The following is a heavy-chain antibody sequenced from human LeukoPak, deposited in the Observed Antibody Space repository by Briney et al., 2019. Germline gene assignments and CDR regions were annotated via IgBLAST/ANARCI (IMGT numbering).Heavy chain of an antibody. CDR2: IYTSGST. Sequence: SETLSLTCTVSGGSISSGSYYWSWIRQPAGKGLEWIGRIYTSGSTNYNPSLKSRVTISVDTSNNQFSLKLSSVTAADTAVYYCAREDHYMDVWGKGTTVTVSS. V-gene: IGHV4-61*02. CDR3: AREDHYMDV. J-gene: IGHJ6*03. CDR1: GGSISSGSYY.